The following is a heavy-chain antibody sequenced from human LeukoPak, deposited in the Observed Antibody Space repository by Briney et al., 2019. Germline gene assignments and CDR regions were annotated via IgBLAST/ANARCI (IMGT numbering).Heavy chain of an antibody. CDR3: AKDGGSYCSGTSCYRGNYYYYYMDV. V-gene: IGHV3-23*01. CDR1: GLTFSTYA. CDR2: ISGSGYNT. D-gene: IGHD2-2*02. J-gene: IGHJ6*03. Sequence: GGSLRLSCAASGLTFSTYAMNWVRQAPGKGLEWVSVISGSGYNTYYADSVKGRFTISRDNSKNTLYLKMNSLRDDDTAVYYCAKDGGSYCSGTSCYRGNYYYYYMDVWGKGTTVTVS.